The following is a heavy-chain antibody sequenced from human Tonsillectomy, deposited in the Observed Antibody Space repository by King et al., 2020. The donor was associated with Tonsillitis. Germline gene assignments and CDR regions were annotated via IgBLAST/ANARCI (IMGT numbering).Heavy chain of an antibody. V-gene: IGHV4-39*01. CDR3: ASETDYLWGSQRHNWFDP. J-gene: IGHJ5*02. CDR2: IYYSGST. Sequence: QLQESGPGLVKPSETLSLTCNVSDDSISSGDHYWGWIRQPPGKGLEWIGSIYYSGSTAYNPSLMSRVTISVDTSKNQFSLKLRFVTAADTAVYYCASETDYLWGSQRHNWFDPWGQGTLVTVSS. D-gene: IGHD3-16*01. CDR1: DDSISSGDHY.